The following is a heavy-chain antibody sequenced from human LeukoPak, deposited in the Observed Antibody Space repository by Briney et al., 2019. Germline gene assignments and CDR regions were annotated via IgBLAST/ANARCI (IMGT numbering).Heavy chain of an antibody. J-gene: IGHJ4*02. V-gene: IGHV1-46*03. D-gene: IGHD3-22*01. CDR3: ARATMIVVAPDY. Sequence: ASVKVSCKASGYTFTSYYMHWVRQAPGQGLEWMGIIDPSGGSTSYAQKFQGRVTMTRDTSTSTVYMELSSLRSEDTAVYYCARATMIVVAPDYWGQGTLVTVSS. CDR1: GYTFTSYY. CDR2: IDPSGGST.